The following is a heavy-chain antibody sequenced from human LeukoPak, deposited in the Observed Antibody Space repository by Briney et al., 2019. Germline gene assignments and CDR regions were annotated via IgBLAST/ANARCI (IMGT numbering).Heavy chain of an antibody. CDR2: IYYSGST. CDR3: ARPIRSYGAYYFDY. CDR1: GGSISSSSYY. V-gene: IGHV4-39*01. Sequence: SETLSLTCTVSGGSISSSSYYWGWIRQPPGKGLEWIGSIYYSGSTYYNPSLKSRVTISVDTSKNQFSLKLSSVTAADTAVYYCARPIRSYGAYYFDYWGQGTLVTVSS. J-gene: IGHJ4*02. D-gene: IGHD4-17*01.